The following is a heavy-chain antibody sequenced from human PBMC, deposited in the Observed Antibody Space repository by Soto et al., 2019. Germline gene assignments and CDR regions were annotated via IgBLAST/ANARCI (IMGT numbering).Heavy chain of an antibody. Sequence: SVKVSCKAPGGTFSSYAISWVRQAPGQGLEWMGGIIPIFGTANYAQKFQGRVTITADKSTSTAYMELSSLRSEDTAVYYCARVTVVVTQRTAYDAFDIWGQGTMVTVSS. D-gene: IGHD2-21*02. J-gene: IGHJ3*02. CDR1: GGTFSSYA. V-gene: IGHV1-69*06. CDR2: IIPIFGTA. CDR3: ARVTVVVTQRTAYDAFDI.